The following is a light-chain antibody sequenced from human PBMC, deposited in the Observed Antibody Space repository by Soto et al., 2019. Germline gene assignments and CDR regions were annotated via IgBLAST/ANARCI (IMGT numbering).Light chain of an antibody. CDR2: GAS. CDR1: QSVSSN. CDR3: QQRNNWPT. V-gene: IGKV3-15*01. J-gene: IGKJ4*01. Sequence: EIVMTQSPATLSVSPGERASLSCRASQSVSSNLAWYQYTPGQAPRLLIYGASTRATGIPARFSGSGSGTEFTLTISSLQSEDFAVYYCQQRNNWPTFGGGTKVEIK.